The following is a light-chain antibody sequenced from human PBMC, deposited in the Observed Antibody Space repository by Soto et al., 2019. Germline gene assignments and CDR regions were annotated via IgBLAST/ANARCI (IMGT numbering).Light chain of an antibody. V-gene: IGKV3-15*01. Sequence: EIVLTQSPATLSLSPGERATLSCRASQNISVYLALYRQKPGQAPRLLIYDTSTRATGVPARFSGSRSGPEFTLTIYVRQSEDFAIYYCQPYNHGPLTFGGATKV. CDR2: DTS. CDR3: QPYNHGPLT. CDR1: QNISVY. J-gene: IGKJ4*01.